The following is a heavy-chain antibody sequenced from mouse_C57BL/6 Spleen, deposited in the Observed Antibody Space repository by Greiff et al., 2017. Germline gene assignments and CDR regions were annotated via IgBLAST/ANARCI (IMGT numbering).Heavy chain of an antibody. Sequence: EVQLQQSGPELVKPGASVKISCKASGYTFTDYYMNWVKQSHGKSLEWIGDINPNNGGTRYNQKFKGKATLTVDKSSSTAYMELRSLTSEDSAVYYCARSPHYYGSSYSDCWGQGTTLTVSS. J-gene: IGHJ2*01. D-gene: IGHD1-1*01. CDR2: INPNNGGT. CDR1: GYTFTDYY. V-gene: IGHV1-26*01. CDR3: ARSPHYYGSSYSDC.